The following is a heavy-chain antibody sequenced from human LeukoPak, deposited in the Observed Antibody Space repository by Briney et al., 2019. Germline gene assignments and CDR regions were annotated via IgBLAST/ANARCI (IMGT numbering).Heavy chain of an antibody. CDR1: GFTFTSYA. J-gene: IGHJ4*03. V-gene: IGHV3-23*01. D-gene: IGHD4-11*01. CDR2: KGAGCTFT. Sequence: AQSRRPSCTPSGFTFTSYAMNWASQAPGKGLKQLSAKGAGCTFTYCAGSVKGRFTISRDNSRNTLYLQMNSLRADDTAVYYCAKDLDYTTYGCYFDYWGQGTLVTVSS. CDR3: AKDLDYTTYGCYFDY.